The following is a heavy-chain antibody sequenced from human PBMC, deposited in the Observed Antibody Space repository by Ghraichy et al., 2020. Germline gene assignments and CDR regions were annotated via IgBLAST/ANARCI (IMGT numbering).Heavy chain of an antibody. Sequence: SETRSLTCSVSGGSIRPHYWSWIWQPPGKGLEWIGYVHYSGGTDYDPSLKSRISISLDTSKNQFSLTLTSVTAADTAIYYCARRGRGYSLYYYGLDVWGQGTTVTVSS. D-gene: IGHD5-18*01. V-gene: IGHV4-59*08. CDR3: ARRGRGYSLYYYGLDV. CDR2: VHYSGGT. CDR1: GGSIRPHY. J-gene: IGHJ6*02.